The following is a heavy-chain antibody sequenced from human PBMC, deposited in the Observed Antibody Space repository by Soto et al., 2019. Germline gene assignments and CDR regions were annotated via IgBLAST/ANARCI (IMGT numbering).Heavy chain of an antibody. Sequence: QVQLVESGGGVVQPGRSLRLSCAASGFTFSSYGMHWVRQAPGKGLEWVAVIWYDGSKKYYADSVKGRFTISRDNSKNTLYLQMNSLRAEDTAVYYCTCVSGDYAYFQHWGQGTLVTVSS. J-gene: IGHJ1*01. D-gene: IGHD4-17*01. CDR2: IWYDGSKK. V-gene: IGHV3-33*01. CDR3: TCVSGDYAYFQH. CDR1: GFTFSSYG.